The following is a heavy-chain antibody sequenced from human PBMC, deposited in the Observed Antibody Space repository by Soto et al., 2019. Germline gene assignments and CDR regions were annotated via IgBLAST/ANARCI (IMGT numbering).Heavy chain of an antibody. CDR2: IYYSGST. CDR1: GGSISSSSYY. CDR3: ARSGYCSGGSCDSGFGD. J-gene: IGHJ4*02. D-gene: IGHD2-15*01. V-gene: IGHV4-39*01. Sequence: PSETLSLTCTVSGGSISSSSYYWGWIRQPPGKGLEWIGSIYYSGSTYYNPSLKSRVTISVDTSKNQFSLKLSSVTAADTAVYYCARSGYCSGGSCDSGFGDWGQGTLVTVSS.